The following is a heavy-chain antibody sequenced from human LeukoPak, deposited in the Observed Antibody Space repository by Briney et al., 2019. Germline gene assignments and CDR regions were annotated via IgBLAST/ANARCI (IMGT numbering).Heavy chain of an antibody. D-gene: IGHD5-24*01. CDR1: GYTFTSYA. Sequence: ASVKASCKASGYTFTSYAIHWVRQAPGQGLEWMGWITPSGGTNYPQKFQGRVAITWDTSITTAYMDLSRLTSDDTAVYYCARDRYGDGFAHLDYWGQGTLVTVSS. V-gene: IGHV1-2*02. CDR2: ITPSGGT. J-gene: IGHJ4*02. CDR3: ARDRYGDGFAHLDY.